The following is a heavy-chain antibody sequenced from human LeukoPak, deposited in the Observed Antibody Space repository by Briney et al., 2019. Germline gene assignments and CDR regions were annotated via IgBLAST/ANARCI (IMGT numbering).Heavy chain of an antibody. CDR1: GYTFTGYY. D-gene: IGHD4-17*01. CDR3: ARDLLPDYGDVGY. Sequence: GASVTVSCKASGYTFTGYYMHWVRQAPGQGVEWMGWINPNSGGTNYAQKFQGRATMTRDTSISTAYMELSRLRSDDTAVYYCARDLLPDYGDVGYWGQGTLVTVSS. V-gene: IGHV1-2*02. J-gene: IGHJ4*02. CDR2: INPNSGGT.